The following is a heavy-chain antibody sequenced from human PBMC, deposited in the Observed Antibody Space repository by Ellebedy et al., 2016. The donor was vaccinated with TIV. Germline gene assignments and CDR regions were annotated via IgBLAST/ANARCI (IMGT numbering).Heavy chain of an antibody. D-gene: IGHD3-10*01. CDR1: GFTFSAFS. J-gene: IGHJ4*03. CDR3: ARDQGWAYPGSTRFDY. V-gene: IGHV3-48*04. Sequence: PGGSLRLSCAASGFTFSAFSMNWVRQAPGKGLEWISYICGGTIYYAESVKGRFTISRDNAKNSLYLQMSSLRAEDTAVYYCARDQGWAYPGSTRFDYWGQGTLVTVSS. CDR2: ICGGTI.